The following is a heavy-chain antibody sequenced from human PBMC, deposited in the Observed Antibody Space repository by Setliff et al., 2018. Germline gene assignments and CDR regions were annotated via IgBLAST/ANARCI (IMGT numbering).Heavy chain of an antibody. J-gene: IGHJ6*02. CDR2: IRFDGSNK. Sequence: PGGSLRLSCAASGFTFSSYGMHWVRQAPGKGLEWVAFIRFDGSNKYYADSVKGRFTISRDNAKNSLYLQMNSLRVEDTAVYYCAKEVGYCSGGSCYHYYYGMDVWGQGTTVTVSS. CDR3: AKEVGYCSGGSCYHYYYGMDV. V-gene: IGHV3-30*02. CDR1: GFTFSSYG. D-gene: IGHD2-15*01.